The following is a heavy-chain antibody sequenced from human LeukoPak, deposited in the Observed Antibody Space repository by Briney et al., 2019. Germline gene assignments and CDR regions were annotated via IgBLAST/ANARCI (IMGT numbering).Heavy chain of an antibody. D-gene: IGHD3-22*01. J-gene: IGHJ4*02. CDR2: ISSTSSYI. CDR1: GFSFSSYT. CDR3: ARDIYYYDSSGMGNY. Sequence: GGSLRLSCAASGFSFSSYTMNWVRQAPGKGLEWVSSISSTSSYIYYADSVKGRFTISRDNAKNSLYLQMNSLRAEDTAVYYCARDIYYYDSSGMGNYWGQGTLVTVSS. V-gene: IGHV3-21*01.